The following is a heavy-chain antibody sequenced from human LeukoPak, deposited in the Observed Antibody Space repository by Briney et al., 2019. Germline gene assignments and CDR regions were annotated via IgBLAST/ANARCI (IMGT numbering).Heavy chain of an antibody. CDR2: ISGSGGST. J-gene: IGHJ4*02. CDR3: ARDPGGGRGFDN. CDR1: GFTFSSYA. Sequence: GGSLRPSCAASGFTFSSYAMSWVRQAPGKGLEWVSAISGSGGSTYYADSVKGRFTISRDNSKNTLYLQMNSLRAEDTAVYYCARDPGGGRGFDNWGQGTLVTVSS. D-gene: IGHD1-1*01. V-gene: IGHV3-23*01.